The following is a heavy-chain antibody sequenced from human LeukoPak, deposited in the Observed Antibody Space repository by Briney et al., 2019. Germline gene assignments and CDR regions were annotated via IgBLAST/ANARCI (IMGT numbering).Heavy chain of an antibody. J-gene: IGHJ4*02. CDR1: GFTFSSYS. CDR3: AKDSDYDILTGYLDY. CDR2: IRYDGSNK. D-gene: IGHD3-9*01. V-gene: IGHV3-30*02. Sequence: PGGSLRLSCAASGFTFSSYSMNWVRQAPGKGLEWVAFIRYDGSNKYYADSVKGRFTISRDNSKNTLYLQMNSLRAEDTAVYYCAKDSDYDILTGYLDYWGQGTLVTVSS.